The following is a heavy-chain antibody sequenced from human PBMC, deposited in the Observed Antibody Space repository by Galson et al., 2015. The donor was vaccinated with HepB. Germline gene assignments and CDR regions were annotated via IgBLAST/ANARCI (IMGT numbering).Heavy chain of an antibody. CDR3: AVDYDFWSDYHTGRTTH. V-gene: IGHV3-21*01. J-gene: IGHJ4*02. CDR2: ISSSNSYI. D-gene: IGHD3-3*01. CDR1: GFTFSHYS. Sequence: SLRRSCADTGFTFSHYSMKWVRQAPGTGLEWVSAISSSNSYIDYADSVRVRFTISRDDANTSLYLQMNSLRAEDTAVYYCAVDYDFWSDYHTGRTTHRGQGTLVTVSS.